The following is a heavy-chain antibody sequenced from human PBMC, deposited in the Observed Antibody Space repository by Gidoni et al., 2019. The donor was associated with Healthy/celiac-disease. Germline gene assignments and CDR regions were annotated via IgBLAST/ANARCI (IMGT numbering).Heavy chain of an antibody. V-gene: IGHV3-30*04. J-gene: IGHJ4*02. CDR3: ARGPYSNYGG. CDR2: ISYDGSNK. CDR1: GFTFSRYA. Sequence: QVQLVESGGGVVQPGRSLRLSCAASGFTFSRYAMHWVRQAPGKGLEWVAVISYDGSNKYYADSVKGRFTISRDNSKNTLYLQMNSLRAEDTAVYYCARGPYSNYGGWGQGTLVTVSS. D-gene: IGHD4-4*01.